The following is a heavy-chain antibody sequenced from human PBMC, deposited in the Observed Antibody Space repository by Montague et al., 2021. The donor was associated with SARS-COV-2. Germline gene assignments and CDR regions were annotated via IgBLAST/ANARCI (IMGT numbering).Heavy chain of an antibody. V-gene: IGHV2-70*01. Sequence: ALVKPTKTLTLTCTFSGFSLSTSGMCVSWIRQPPGKALEWLALIDWDDDKYYSTSLKTRLTISKDTSKNQVVLTMTNMDPVDTATYYCARINSDPLDYYYYGMDVWGQGTTVTVSS. CDR1: GFSLSTSGMC. J-gene: IGHJ6*02. CDR2: IDWDDDK. CDR3: ARINSDPLDYYYYGMDV. D-gene: IGHD1-1*01.